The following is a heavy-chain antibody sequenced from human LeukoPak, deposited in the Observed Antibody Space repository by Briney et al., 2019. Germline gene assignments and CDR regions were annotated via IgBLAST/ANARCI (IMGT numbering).Heavy chain of an antibody. CDR1: GFTLSSYG. Sequence: PGGSLRLSCAASGFTLSSYGMHWVRQAPGKGLEWVAVIWYDGSNKYYADSVKGRFTISRDNSKNTLYLQMNSLRAEDTAVYYCARDQSSGPKRYPLDYWGQGTLVTVSS. D-gene: IGHD3-22*01. CDR3: ARDQSSGPKRYPLDY. CDR2: IWYDGSNK. V-gene: IGHV3-33*01. J-gene: IGHJ4*02.